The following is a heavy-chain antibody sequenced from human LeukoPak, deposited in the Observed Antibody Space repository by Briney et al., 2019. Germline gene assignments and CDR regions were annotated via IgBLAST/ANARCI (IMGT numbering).Heavy chain of an antibody. Sequence: SVKVSCKASGGTFSYYAISWVRQAPGQGLEWMGGIIPIFGTANYAQKFQGRVTITADESTSTAYMELSSLRSEDTAVYYCARDPNYYDSSGYREGDAFDIWGQGTMVTVSS. J-gene: IGHJ3*02. V-gene: IGHV1-69*13. CDR3: ARDPNYYDSSGYREGDAFDI. CDR2: IIPIFGTA. CDR1: GGTFSYYA. D-gene: IGHD3-22*01.